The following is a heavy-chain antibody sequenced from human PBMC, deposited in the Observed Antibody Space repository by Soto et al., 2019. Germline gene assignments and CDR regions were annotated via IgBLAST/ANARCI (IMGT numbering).Heavy chain of an antibody. J-gene: IGHJ4*02. D-gene: IGHD2-21*02. V-gene: IGHV3-30-3*01. CDR1: GFTFSSYA. Sequence: PGGSLRLSCAASGFTFSSYAMHWVRQAPGKGLEWVAVISYDGSNKYYADSVKGRFTISRDNSKNTLYLQMNSLRAEDTAVYYCASSYGGNSDTFDYWGQGTLVTVSS. CDR2: ISYDGSNK. CDR3: ASSYGGNSDTFDY.